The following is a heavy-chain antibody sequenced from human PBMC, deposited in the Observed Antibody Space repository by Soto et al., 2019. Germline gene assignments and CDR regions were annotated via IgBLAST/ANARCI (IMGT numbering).Heavy chain of an antibody. D-gene: IGHD6-13*01. CDR3: ARGKQGAAGTKTTTMIDY. CDR1: GYTFTSYA. Sequence: ASVKVSCKASGYTFTSYAMHWVRQAPGQRLEWMGWINAGNGNTKYSQKFQGRVTITRNTSASTAYMELSSLGSEETAEYYCARGKQGAAGTKTTTMIDYWGQGTLVTVSS. J-gene: IGHJ4*02. CDR2: INAGNGNT. V-gene: IGHV1-3*01.